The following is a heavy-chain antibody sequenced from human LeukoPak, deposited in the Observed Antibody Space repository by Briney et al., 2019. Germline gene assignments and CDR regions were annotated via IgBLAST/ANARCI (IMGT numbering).Heavy chain of an antibody. V-gene: IGHV3-48*01. J-gene: IGHJ4*02. Sequence: GGSLRLSCAASGFTFSDYSMNWVCQAPGKGLEWISYIGISSGNTKYADSVKGRFTISGDKAKNSLYPQMNSLRVEDTAVYYCARDYKYAFDNWGQGTLVTVSS. CDR2: IGISSGNT. CDR1: GFTFSDYS. D-gene: IGHD5-24*01. CDR3: ARDYKYAFDN.